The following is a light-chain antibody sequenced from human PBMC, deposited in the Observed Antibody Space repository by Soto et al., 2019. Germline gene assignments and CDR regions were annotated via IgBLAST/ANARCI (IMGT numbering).Light chain of an antibody. V-gene: IGLV1-44*01. CDR2: SNY. Sequence: QSVLTQPPSASGTPGHRVTMSCSGSSSNIGIYTVNWFQQLPGTAPKLLIYSNYHRPSGVHDRFSGSKSGTSASLAISGLQYEDEAHYYCAAWDDGLNGWVCGGGTQLNVL. J-gene: IGLJ3*02. CDR1: SSNIGIYT. CDR3: AAWDDGLNGWV.